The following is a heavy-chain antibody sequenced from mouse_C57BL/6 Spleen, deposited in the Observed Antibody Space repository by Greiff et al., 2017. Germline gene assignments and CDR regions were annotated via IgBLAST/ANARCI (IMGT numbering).Heavy chain of an antibody. CDR3: ARGPYYSSSSLYAMDY. J-gene: IGHJ4*01. CDR1: GFTFSDYG. V-gene: IGHV5-17*01. D-gene: IGHD1-1*01. CDR2: ISNGSSTI. Sequence: DVQLVESGGGLVKPGGSLILSRAASGFTFSDYGMHWVRQAPEKGLVWVAYISNGSSTIYYADTVTGRFTISSDNAKNTLFQQTTSLRTEDTAMYYCARGPYYSSSSLYAMDYWGQGTSVTVSS.